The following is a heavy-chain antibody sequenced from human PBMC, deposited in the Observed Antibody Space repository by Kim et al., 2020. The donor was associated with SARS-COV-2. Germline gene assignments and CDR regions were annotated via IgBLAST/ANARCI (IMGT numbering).Heavy chain of an antibody. CDR1: GGSISSGGYY. D-gene: IGHD3-10*01. V-gene: IGHV4-31*03. CDR2: IYYTGST. J-gene: IGHJ3*02. CDR3: ARATEVRGVIGAFDI. Sequence: SETLSLTCTVSGGSISSGGYYWSWIRQHPGKGLEWIGYIYYTGSTYYNPSLKSRVTVSVDTSKNQFSLKLSSVTAADTAVYYCARATEVRGVIGAFDIWGQGTMVTVSS.